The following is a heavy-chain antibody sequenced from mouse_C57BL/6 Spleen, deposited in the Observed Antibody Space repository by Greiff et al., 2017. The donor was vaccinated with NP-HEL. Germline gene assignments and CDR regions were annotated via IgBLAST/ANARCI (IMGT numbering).Heavy chain of an antibody. J-gene: IGHJ1*03. D-gene: IGHD1-1*01. Sequence: EVQLQQSGPELVKPGASVKISCKASGYTFTDYYMNWVKQSHGKSLEWIGDINPNNGGTSYNQKFKGKATLTVDKSSSTAYMELRSLTSEDSAVYYWARHYGSSYDWYFDVWGTGTTVTVSS. V-gene: IGHV1-26*01. CDR1: GYTFTDYY. CDR2: INPNNGGT. CDR3: ARHYGSSYDWYFDV.